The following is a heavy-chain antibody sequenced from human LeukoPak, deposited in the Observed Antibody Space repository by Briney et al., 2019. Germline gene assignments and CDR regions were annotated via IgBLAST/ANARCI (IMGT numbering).Heavy chain of an antibody. D-gene: IGHD3-10*01. V-gene: IGHV1-69*05. CDR2: IIPIFGTA. Sequence: SVKVSCKASGGTFSSYAISWVRQAPGQGLEWMGRIIPIFGTANYAQKFQGRVTITTDESTSTAYMELSSLRSEDTAVYYCARDLRSGSYYNPSPFDYWGQGTLVTVCS. CDR3: ARDLRSGSYYNPSPFDY. J-gene: IGHJ4*02. CDR1: GGTFSSYA.